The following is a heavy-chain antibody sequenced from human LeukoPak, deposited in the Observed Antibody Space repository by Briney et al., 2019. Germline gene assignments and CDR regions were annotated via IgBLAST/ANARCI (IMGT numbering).Heavy chain of an antibody. D-gene: IGHD3-10*01. J-gene: IGHJ4*02. CDR2: ISSSSYI. V-gene: IGHV3-21*01. Sequence: PGGSLRLSCAASGFTFSSYSMNWVRQAPGKGPEWVSSISSSSYIYYADSVKGRFTISRDNAENSLYLQMNSLRAEDTAVYYCARTWSSGSYSNYFDYWGQGTLVTVSS. CDR1: GFTFSSYS. CDR3: ARTWSSGSYSNYFDY.